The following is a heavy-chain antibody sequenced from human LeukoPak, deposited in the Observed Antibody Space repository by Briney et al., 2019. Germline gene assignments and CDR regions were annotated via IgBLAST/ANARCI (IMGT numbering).Heavy chain of an antibody. J-gene: IGHJ6*02. CDR3: ARLSSTSCPDV. D-gene: IGHD2-2*01. Sequence: PSETLSLTCTVSGASISSYYWSWIRQPPGKGLEWIGYIYYSGSTNYNPSLKSRVTISVDTSKNQFSLKLSSVTAADTAVYYCARLSSTSCPDVWGQGTTVTVSS. V-gene: IGHV4-59*08. CDR2: IYYSGST. CDR1: GASISSYY.